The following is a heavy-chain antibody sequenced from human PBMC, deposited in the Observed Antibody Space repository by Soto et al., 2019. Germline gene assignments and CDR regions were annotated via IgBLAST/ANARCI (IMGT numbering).Heavy chain of an antibody. V-gene: IGHV4-31*03. CDR1: GGSISSGGYY. CDR2: IYYSGST. Sequence: SETLSLTCTVSGGSISSGGYYWSWIRQHPGKGLEWIGYIYYSGSTYYNPSLKSRVTISVDTSKNQFSLKLSSVTAADTAVYYCARHPRYCSGGSCYQAAFDIWGQGTMVTVSS. CDR3: ARHPRYCSGGSCYQAAFDI. D-gene: IGHD2-15*01. J-gene: IGHJ3*02.